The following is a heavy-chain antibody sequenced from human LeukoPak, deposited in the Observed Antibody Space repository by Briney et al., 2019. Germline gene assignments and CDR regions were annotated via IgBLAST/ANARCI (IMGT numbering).Heavy chain of an antibody. V-gene: IGHV1-69*02. J-gene: IGHJ5*02. CDR3: ARGPGLGDWFDP. CDR1: GYTFTSYT. CDR2: IIPILGIA. Sequence: SVKVSCKASGYTFTSYTISWVRQAPGQGLEWMGRIIPILGIANYAQKFQGRVTITADKSTSTAYMELSSLRSEDTAVYYCARGPGLGDWFDPWGQGTLVTVSS. D-gene: IGHD3-10*01.